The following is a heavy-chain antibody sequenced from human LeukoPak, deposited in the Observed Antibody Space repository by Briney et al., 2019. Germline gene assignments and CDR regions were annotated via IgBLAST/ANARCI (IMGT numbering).Heavy chain of an antibody. Sequence: SETLSLTCTVSPDSTTSNFWSWVRQPPGKGLEWIGEIHRSGSTNYNPSLQSRVTVSIDRSKDQIALELSSVTAADAAVYYCAREIVGGFNPGAYWGQGTLVTVSS. J-gene: IGHJ4*02. CDR3: AREIVGGFNPGAY. V-gene: IGHV4-4*02. CDR2: IHRSGST. D-gene: IGHD1-14*01. CDR1: PDSTTSNF.